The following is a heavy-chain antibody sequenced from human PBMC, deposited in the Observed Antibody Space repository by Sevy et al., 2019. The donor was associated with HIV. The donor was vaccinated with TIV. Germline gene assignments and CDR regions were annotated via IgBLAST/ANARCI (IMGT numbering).Heavy chain of an antibody. CDR2: IIPIFGTT. J-gene: IGHJ3*02. CDR3: ARGVYGDYGAFDI. CDR1: GGTFSSYA. Sequence: ASVKVSCKASGGTFSSYALSWVRQAPGQGLEWMAGIIPIFGTTNDAQKFQGRVTIIADKSTGTAYMELSSLRAEDTAVYYCARGVYGDYGAFDIWGQGTMVTVSS. V-gene: IGHV1-69*06. D-gene: IGHD4-17*01.